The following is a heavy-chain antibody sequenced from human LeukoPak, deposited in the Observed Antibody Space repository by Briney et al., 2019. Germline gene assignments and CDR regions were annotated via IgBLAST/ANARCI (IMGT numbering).Heavy chain of an antibody. CDR2: IYYSGST. CDR1: GGSISSSSHY. J-gene: IGHJ4*02. V-gene: IGHV4-39*07. CDR3: ARDSPYYYDSSGYYFVDY. D-gene: IGHD3-22*01. Sequence: SETLSLTCTVSGGSISSSSHYWGWIRQPPGKGLEWIGSIYYSGSTYYNPSLKSRVTISVDTSKNQFSLKLSSVTAADTAVYHCARDSPYYYDSSGYYFVDYWGQGTLVTVSS.